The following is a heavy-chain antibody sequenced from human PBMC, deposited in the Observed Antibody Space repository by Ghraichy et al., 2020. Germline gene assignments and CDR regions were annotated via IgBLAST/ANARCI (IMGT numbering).Heavy chain of an antibody. CDR2: ISGSGGST. CDR3: AKVWMVRGDPNYYGMDV. Sequence: GGSLRLSCAASGFTFSSYAMSWVRQAPGKGLEWVSAISGSGGSTYYADSVKGRFTISRDNSKNTLYLQMNSLRAEDTAVYYCAKVWMVRGDPNYYGMDVWGQGTTVTVSS. D-gene: IGHD3-10*01. J-gene: IGHJ6*02. V-gene: IGHV3-23*01. CDR1: GFTFSSYA.